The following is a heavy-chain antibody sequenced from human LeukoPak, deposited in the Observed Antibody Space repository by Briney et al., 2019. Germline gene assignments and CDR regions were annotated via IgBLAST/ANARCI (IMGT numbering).Heavy chain of an antibody. CDR3: TRGSLSGSSRDY. CDR2: MNPYTGDT. Sequence: ASVKVSCKASGYTFTGYDINWVRQATGQGLEWMGWMNPYTGDTGYAQQFQGRVTMTRTTSIETAYMDLRGLSSEATAVYYCTRGSLSGSSRDYWGQGTLVTVSS. V-gene: IGHV1-8*01. CDR1: GYTFTGYD. J-gene: IGHJ4*02. D-gene: IGHD1-26*01.